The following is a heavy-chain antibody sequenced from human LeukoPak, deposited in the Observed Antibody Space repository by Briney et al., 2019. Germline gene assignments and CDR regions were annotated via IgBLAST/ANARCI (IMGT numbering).Heavy chain of an antibody. CDR2: ITTISHYI. Sequence: GGSPRLSCAASGFTLSDYHMNWVRQAPGKGLEWLSSITTISHYIYYAGAVRGRFTISRDNAKNSLYLRMNSLRGEDTAVYYCARSGGPGTYHQLRYNWFDPWGQGTLVTVSS. V-gene: IGHV3-21*01. D-gene: IGHD3-10*01. CDR3: ARSGGPGTYHQLRYNWFDP. J-gene: IGHJ5*02. CDR1: GFTLSDYH.